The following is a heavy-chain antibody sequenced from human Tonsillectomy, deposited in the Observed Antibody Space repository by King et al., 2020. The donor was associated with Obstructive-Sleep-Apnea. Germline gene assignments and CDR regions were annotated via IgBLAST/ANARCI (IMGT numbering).Heavy chain of an antibody. J-gene: IGHJ5*02. CDR3: GGYNWFDP. CDR1: GFTFSNYG. D-gene: IGHD3-22*01. V-gene: IGHV3-30*03. Sequence: QLVQSGGGVVQPGRSLRLSCAASGFTFSNYGKHWFRQSPGEGLEWGAIISYDGSDKYYADSLMGRFTISRDNSKSTLYLQMNSLRPEDTAVYYCGGYNWFDPWGQGTLVTVSS. CDR2: ISYDGSDK.